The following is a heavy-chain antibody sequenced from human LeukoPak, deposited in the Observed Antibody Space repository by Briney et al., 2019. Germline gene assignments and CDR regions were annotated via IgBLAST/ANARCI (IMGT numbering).Heavy chain of an antibody. J-gene: IGHJ4*02. CDR2: INPSGGST. CDR1: GYTFTSYY. Sequence: GASVKVSCKASGYTFTSYYMHWVRQAPGQGLEWMGIINPSGGSTSYAQKFQGRVTVTRDTSTSTVYMELSSLRSEDTAVYYCAREFTTYYDFWSGYSYFDYWGQGTLVTVSS. CDR3: AREFTTYYDFWSGYSYFDY. V-gene: IGHV1-46*01. D-gene: IGHD3-3*01.